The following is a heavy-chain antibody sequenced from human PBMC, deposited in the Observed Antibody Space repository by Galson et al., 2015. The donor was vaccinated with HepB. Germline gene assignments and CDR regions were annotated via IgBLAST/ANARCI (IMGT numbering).Heavy chain of an antibody. D-gene: IGHD3-3*01. Sequence: SLRLSCAASGFTFSSYGMHWVRQAPGKGLEWVAVISYDGSNKYYADSVKGRFTISRDNSKNTLYLQMNSLRAEDTAVYYCATSGYYDFWSGSDYWGQGTLVTVSS. V-gene: IGHV3-30*03. J-gene: IGHJ4*02. CDR1: GFTFSSYG. CDR2: ISYDGSNK. CDR3: ATSGYYDFWSGSDY.